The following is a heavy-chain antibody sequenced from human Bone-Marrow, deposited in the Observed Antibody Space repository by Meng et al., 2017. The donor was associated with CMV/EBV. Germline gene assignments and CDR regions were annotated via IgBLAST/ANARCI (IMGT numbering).Heavy chain of an antibody. J-gene: IGHJ4*02. CDR3: AREGNYAFDY. Sequence: ASVKVSCKASRYTFNVFYMHWVRQAPGQGLEWLGWINPNSGGTNFAQKFQGRVIMTRDTSISTAYMELCWLTSDDTAVYYCAREGNYAFDYWGQGTLVTVSS. CDR2: INPNSGGT. CDR1: RYTFNVFY. V-gene: IGHV1-2*02. D-gene: IGHD1-7*01.